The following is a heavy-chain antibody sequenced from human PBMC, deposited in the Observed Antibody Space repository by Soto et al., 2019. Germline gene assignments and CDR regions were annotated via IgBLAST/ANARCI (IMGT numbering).Heavy chain of an antibody. Sequence: GGSLRLSCAASGFTFSSYAMHWVRQAPGKGLEWVAVISYDGSNKYYADSVKGRFTISRDNSKNTLYLQMNSLRAEDTAVYYCARCGYSYGIDYWGQGTLVTVSS. D-gene: IGHD5-18*01. J-gene: IGHJ4*02. CDR1: GFTFSSYA. CDR2: ISYDGSNK. CDR3: ARCGYSYGIDY. V-gene: IGHV3-30-3*01.